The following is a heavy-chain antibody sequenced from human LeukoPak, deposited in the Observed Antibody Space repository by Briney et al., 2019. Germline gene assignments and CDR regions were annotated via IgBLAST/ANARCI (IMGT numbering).Heavy chain of an antibody. V-gene: IGHV4-30-4*07. CDR1: GGSISSGGYS. J-gene: IGHJ6*03. Sequence: SETLSLTCAVSGGSISSGGYSWSWIRQPPGKGLEWIGYIYYSGSTYYNPSLKSRVTISVDTSENQFSLKLSSVTAADTAVYYCARELRYYMDVWGKGTTVTVSS. D-gene: IGHD2-21*02. CDR3: ARELRYYMDV. CDR2: IYYSGST.